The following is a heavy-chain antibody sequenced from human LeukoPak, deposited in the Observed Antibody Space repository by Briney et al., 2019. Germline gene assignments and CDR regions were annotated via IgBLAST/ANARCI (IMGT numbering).Heavy chain of an antibody. V-gene: IGHV1-46*01. Sequence: ASVKVSCKASGYSFTSNYIHWVRQAPGQGLEWMGMIYPRDGSTSYAQKFQGRVTVTRDTSTSTVHMGLSGLRSEDTAVYYCARDQEAFDYWGQGTLVTVSS. CDR3: ARDQEAFDY. CDR1: GYSFTSNY. CDR2: IYPRDGST. J-gene: IGHJ4*02.